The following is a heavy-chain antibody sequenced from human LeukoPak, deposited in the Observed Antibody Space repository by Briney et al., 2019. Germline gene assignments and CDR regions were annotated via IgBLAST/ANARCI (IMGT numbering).Heavy chain of an antibody. Sequence: SETLSLTCAVSDYSISTGYYWGRIRQPPGKGLEWIGSISHGGSTHYNASLKSRVTISVETSKNQFSLKLTSVTAADTAVYYCARQADVPSAIGYFDYWGQGTLVTVSS. CDR1: DYSISTGYY. CDR3: ARQADVPSAIGYFDY. CDR2: ISHGGST. J-gene: IGHJ4*02. D-gene: IGHD2-2*01. V-gene: IGHV4-38-2*01.